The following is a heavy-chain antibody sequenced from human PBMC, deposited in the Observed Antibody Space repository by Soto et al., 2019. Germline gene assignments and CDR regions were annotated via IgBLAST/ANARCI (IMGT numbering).Heavy chain of an antibody. J-gene: IGHJ5*02. V-gene: IGHV1-69*13. D-gene: IGHD6-13*01. CDR2: IIPIFGTA. CDR3: ARDREAAAAWFDP. CDR1: GGTFSSYA. Sequence: SVKVSCKASGGTFSSYAISWVRQAPGQGLEWMGGIIPIFGTANYAQKFQGRVTITADESTSTAYMELSSLRSEDTAVYYCARDREAAAAWFDPWGQGTLVTVS.